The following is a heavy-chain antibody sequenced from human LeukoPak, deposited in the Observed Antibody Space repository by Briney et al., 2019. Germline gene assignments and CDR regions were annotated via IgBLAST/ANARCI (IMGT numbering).Heavy chain of an antibody. J-gene: IGHJ4*02. CDR2: IEGDGNRI. CDR1: GFTFNSYA. V-gene: IGHV3-74*01. D-gene: IGHD5-12*01. Sequence: GGSLRLSCVPSGFTFNSYAMSWVRQAPGKGLMWVSRIEGDGNRITYADSVKGRFTISRDNAKNTLYLQMNSLRAEDTAVYYCTRDWRNLGYDYWGQGTLVTVSS. CDR3: TRDWRNLGYDY.